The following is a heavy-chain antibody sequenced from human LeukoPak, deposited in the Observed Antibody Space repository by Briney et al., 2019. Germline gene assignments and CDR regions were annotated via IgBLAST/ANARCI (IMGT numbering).Heavy chain of an antibody. D-gene: IGHD3-3*01. CDR1: GGSISSSSYY. CDR3: ARSRFLEWWDFDY. Sequence: SETLSLTCTVSGGSISSSSYYWGWIRQPPGKGLEWNGSMYYSGSTYYNPSLKSRVSISVDTSKNQFSLKLSSVTAADTAVYYCARSRFLEWWDFDYWGQGTLVTVSS. CDR2: MYYSGST. V-gene: IGHV4-39*01. J-gene: IGHJ4*02.